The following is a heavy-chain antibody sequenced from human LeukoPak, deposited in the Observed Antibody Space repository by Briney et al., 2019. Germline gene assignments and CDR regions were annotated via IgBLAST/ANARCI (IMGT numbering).Heavy chain of an antibody. CDR2: INHGGRA. CDR1: ADSFSGYS. V-gene: IGHV4-34*01. J-gene: IGHJ4*02. Sequence: SETLSLTCAVYADSFSGYSWSWIRQSPGRGLEWIGEINHGGRAKYNPSLKSRVTISVDTSKNQFSLKLSSVTAADTPVYYCARASPSHYGSGSQGYYFDYWGQGTLVTVSS. CDR3: ARASPSHYGSGSQGYYFDY. D-gene: IGHD3-10*01.